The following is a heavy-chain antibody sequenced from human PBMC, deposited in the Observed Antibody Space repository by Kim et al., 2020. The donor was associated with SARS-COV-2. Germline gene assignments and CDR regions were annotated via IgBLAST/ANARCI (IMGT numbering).Heavy chain of an antibody. CDR2: IIPIFGTA. J-gene: IGHJ4*02. V-gene: IGHV1-69*13. D-gene: IGHD3-10*01. Sequence: SVKVSCKASGGTFSSYAISWVRQAPGQGLEWMGGIIPIFGTANYAQKFQGRVTITADESTSTAYMELSSLRSEDTAVYYCARDLYGSGSYYFDYWGQGTLVTVSS. CDR1: GGTFSSYA. CDR3: ARDLYGSGSYYFDY.